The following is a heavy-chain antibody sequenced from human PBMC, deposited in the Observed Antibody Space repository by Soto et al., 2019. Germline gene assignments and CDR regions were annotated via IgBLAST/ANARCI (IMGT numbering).Heavy chain of an antibody. Sequence: QVQLVQSGAEVKKSGASVKVSCKASGYTFTSFGISWVRQAPGQGLEWMGWISAYSGDANYAQNFQGRVTMTTDTSTSTAYMELRSLTSDDTAVYYCARSGRVTPAVRAFDIWGQGTMVTVSS. CDR3: ARSGRVTPAVRAFDI. CDR1: GYTFTSFG. CDR2: ISAYSGDA. J-gene: IGHJ3*02. V-gene: IGHV1-18*01. D-gene: IGHD2-2*01.